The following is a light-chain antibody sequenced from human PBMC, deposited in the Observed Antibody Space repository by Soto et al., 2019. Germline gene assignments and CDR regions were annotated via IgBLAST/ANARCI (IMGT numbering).Light chain of an antibody. V-gene: IGLV2-14*03. Sequence: QSALTQPASVSGSPGQSITISCTGTSSDVGGYNYVSWYQHHPGKAPKLIIYDVTNRPSGVSNPFSGSKSGKTASLTISVLQPEDEADYYCSSYTTSNTRQIVFGTGTKVTVL. J-gene: IGLJ1*01. CDR3: SSYTTSNTRQIV. CDR1: SSDVGGYNY. CDR2: DVT.